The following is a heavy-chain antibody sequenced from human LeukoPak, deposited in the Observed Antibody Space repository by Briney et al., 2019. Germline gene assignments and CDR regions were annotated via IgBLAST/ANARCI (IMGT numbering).Heavy chain of an antibody. CDR1: GGSINSNTYY. CDR2: VYSSGST. J-gene: IGHJ4*02. Sequence: SETLSLTCAVSGGSINSNTYYWRWIRQPPGKGLEWVGSVYSSGSTSYNPSLRSRVAISVHTSKNQFSLRLSSVTAPDRAVYYCARRSRSGLFDYWGEGNLVTVSS. CDR3: ARRSRSGLFDY. D-gene: IGHD3-10*01. V-gene: IGHV4-39*01.